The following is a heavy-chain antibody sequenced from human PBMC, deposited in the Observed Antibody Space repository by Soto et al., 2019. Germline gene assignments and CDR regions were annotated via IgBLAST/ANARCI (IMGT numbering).Heavy chain of an antibody. CDR2: IKQDGSEK. Sequence: EVQLVESGGGLVQPGGSLRLSCAASGFSFSSHWMTWVRQAPGKGPEWVAYIKQDGSEKYYVDSVMGRFTMSRDNTQSSLSLQMNTLRVEDTAGYYCARVTSPGYFDSWGQGTLVTVSS. CDR1: GFSFSSHW. CDR3: ARVTSPGYFDS. J-gene: IGHJ4*02. V-gene: IGHV3-7*05.